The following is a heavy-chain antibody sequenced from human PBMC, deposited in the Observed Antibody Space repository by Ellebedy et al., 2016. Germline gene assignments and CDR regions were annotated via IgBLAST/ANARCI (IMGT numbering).Heavy chain of an antibody. Sequence: GSLRLSXTVSGGSISSYYWSWIRQPPGKGLEWIGYIYYSGSTNYNPSLKSRVTISVDTSKNQFSLKLSSVTAADTAVYYCARAALEGLLPYYFDYWGQGTLVTVSS. CDR1: GGSISSYY. D-gene: IGHD3-3*01. CDR3: ARAALEGLLPYYFDY. J-gene: IGHJ4*02. V-gene: IGHV4-59*13. CDR2: IYYSGST.